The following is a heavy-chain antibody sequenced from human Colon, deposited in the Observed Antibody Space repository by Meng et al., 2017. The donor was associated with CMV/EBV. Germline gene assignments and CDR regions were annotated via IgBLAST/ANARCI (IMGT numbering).Heavy chain of an antibody. Sequence: CAASGFTFSSYWMHWVRQAPGKGLVWVARISSDDSITNHAASVMGRFTISRDNAKNMLYLQMNNLRADDTAVYYCARVIGSYYVVDYWGQGTLVTVSS. J-gene: IGHJ4*02. CDR3: ARVIGSYYVVDY. V-gene: IGHV3-74*01. CDR1: GFTFSSYW. CDR2: ISSDDSIT. D-gene: IGHD1-26*01.